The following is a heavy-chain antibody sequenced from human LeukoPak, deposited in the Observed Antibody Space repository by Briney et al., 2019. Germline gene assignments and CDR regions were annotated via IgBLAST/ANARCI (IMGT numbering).Heavy chain of an antibody. CDR2: IKQDGSQK. CDR3: VKPYYYSSGSLK. Sequence: PGGSLRLSCAGSGFTFSSNWMSWVRQAPGKGLEWVANIKQDGSQKYYVDSVKGRFTISRDNAKKSLYLQMSSLGVEDTAVYYCVKPYYYSSGSLKWGQGTLVTVSS. CDR1: GFTFSSNW. V-gene: IGHV3-7*01. J-gene: IGHJ4*02. D-gene: IGHD3-10*01.